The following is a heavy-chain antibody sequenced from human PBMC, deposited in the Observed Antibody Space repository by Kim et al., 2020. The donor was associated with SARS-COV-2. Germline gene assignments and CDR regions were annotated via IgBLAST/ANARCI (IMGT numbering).Heavy chain of an antibody. Sequence: GGSLRLSCAASGFTFSDHYMDWVRQAPGKGLEWVGRTRNKANSYTTEYAASVKGRFTISRDDSKNSLYLQMNSLKTEDTAVYYCARRILYYGDGMVDYWGQGTLVTVSS. J-gene: IGHJ4*02. V-gene: IGHV3-72*01. CDR3: ARRILYYGDGMVDY. CDR2: TRNKANSYTT. CDR1: GFTFSDHY. D-gene: IGHD4-17*01.